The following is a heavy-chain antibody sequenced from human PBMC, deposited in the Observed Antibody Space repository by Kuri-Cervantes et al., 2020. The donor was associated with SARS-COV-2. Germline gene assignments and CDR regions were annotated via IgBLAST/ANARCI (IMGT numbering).Heavy chain of an antibody. J-gene: IGHJ2*01. CDR1: GGSISSGDYY. CDR2: IYYSGST. Sequence: SETLSLTCTVSGGSISSGDYYWSWIRQPPGKGLEWIGYIYYSGSTYYNPSPKSRVTISVDTSKNQFSLKLSSVTAADTAVYYCARGSSVITTGWYFDLWGRGTLVTVSS. CDR3: ARGSSVITTGWYFDL. V-gene: IGHV4-30-4*08. D-gene: IGHD3-22*01.